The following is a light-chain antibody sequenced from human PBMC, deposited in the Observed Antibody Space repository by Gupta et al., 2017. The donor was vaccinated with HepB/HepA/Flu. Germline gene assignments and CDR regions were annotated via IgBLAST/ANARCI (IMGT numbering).Light chain of an antibody. Sequence: EIVLTQSPGTLSLSPGERATLSCRASQSVSTTYLAWYQQKSGQAPRLLIHDASSRATGIPDRFSGSGSGTDFTLTISRLEPEDFAVYFCQQYGGSSYTFGQGTKLEIK. CDR3: QQYGGSSYT. CDR2: DAS. V-gene: IGKV3-20*01. J-gene: IGKJ2*01. CDR1: QSVSTTY.